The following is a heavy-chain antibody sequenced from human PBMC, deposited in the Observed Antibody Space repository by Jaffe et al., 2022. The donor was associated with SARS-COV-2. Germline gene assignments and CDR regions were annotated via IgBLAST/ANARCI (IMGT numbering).Heavy chain of an antibody. CDR1: GFTFSNFA. V-gene: IGHV3-23*01. J-gene: IGHJ4*02. Sequence: EVQLLESGGGLVQPGGSLRLSCAASGFTFSNFAMNWVRQAPGKGLEWVSAIGGTGSTTYYADSARGRFTISRDNSKNTLYLQMNNLRADDTAVYYCAKPIGTGYWGQGTLVTVSS. D-gene: IGHD3-10*01. CDR3: AKPIGTGY. CDR2: IGGTGSTT.